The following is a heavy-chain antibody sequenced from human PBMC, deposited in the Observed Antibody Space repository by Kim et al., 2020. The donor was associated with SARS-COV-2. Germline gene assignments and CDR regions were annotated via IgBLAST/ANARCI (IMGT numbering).Heavy chain of an antibody. J-gene: IGHJ3*02. D-gene: IGHD6-6*01. CDR3: ARTVWGTIAARIDAFDI. CDR1: GGSITSYY. V-gene: IGHV4-59*13. Sequence: SETLSLTCNVSGGSITSYYWTWIRQPPGKGLEWIGNIYYSGSTNQNPSLKSRVTTSIDTSKNQVSLKLSSVTAADTAVYYCARTVWGTIAARIDAFDIWGQGTLVTVSS. CDR2: IYYSGST.